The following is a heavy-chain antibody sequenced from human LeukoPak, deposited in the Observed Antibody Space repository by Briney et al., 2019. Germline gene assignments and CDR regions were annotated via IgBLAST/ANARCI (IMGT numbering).Heavy chain of an antibody. CDR1: AFTLGDFY. CDR3: AREATYYYDSSGYYYFDY. Sequence: GGSLRLSCTASAFTLGDFYMSWIRQAPGKGLEWIAYISNVGLTTYYAESVKGRFTISRDNAKNSLYLQMNSLRAEDTAVYYCAREATYYYDSSGYYYFDYWGQGTLVTVSS. V-gene: IGHV3-11*04. J-gene: IGHJ4*02. CDR2: ISNVGLTT. D-gene: IGHD3-22*01.